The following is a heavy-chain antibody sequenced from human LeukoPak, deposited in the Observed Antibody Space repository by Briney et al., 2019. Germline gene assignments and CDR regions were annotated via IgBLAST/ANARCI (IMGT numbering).Heavy chain of an antibody. D-gene: IGHD2-2*02. V-gene: IGHV4-4*07. J-gene: IGHJ4*02. CDR2: IYTSGST. CDR1: GGSISSYY. Sequence: SETPSLTCTVSGGSISSYYWSWIRQPAGKGLEWIGRIYTSGSTNYNPSLKSRVTISVDTSKNQFSLRLSSVTAADTAVYYCARHHMRGYCSSTSCYRPNYFDYWGQGTLVTVSS. CDR3: ARHHMRGYCSSTSCYRPNYFDY.